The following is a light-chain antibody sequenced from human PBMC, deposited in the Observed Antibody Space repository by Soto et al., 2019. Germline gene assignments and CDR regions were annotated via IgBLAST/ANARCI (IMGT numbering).Light chain of an antibody. CDR2: GNS. Sequence: QSALTQPPSVSEAPGQRVTISCTGSSSNIGAGYDVHWYQQLPGTAPKLLIYGNSNRPSGVPDRFSGSKSGTSASLAITGLQAEDEADYYCQSYDSSLSGWKVFGTGTKVTVL. CDR3: QSYDSSLSGWKV. CDR1: SSNIGAGYD. J-gene: IGLJ1*01. V-gene: IGLV1-40*01.